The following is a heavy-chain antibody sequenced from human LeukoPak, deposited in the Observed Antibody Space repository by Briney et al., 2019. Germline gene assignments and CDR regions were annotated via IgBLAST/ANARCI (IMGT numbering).Heavy chain of an antibody. CDR1: GGSISSYY. D-gene: IGHD6-6*01. J-gene: IGHJ4*02. Sequence: SETLSLTCTVSGGSISSYYWNWIRQPPGKGLEWIGEINHSGSTNYNPSLKSRVTVSADTSKNQFSLKLSSVTAADTAVYYCARGDHIVARPFRFDYWGQGTLVTVSS. CDR2: INHSGST. V-gene: IGHV4-34*01. CDR3: ARGDHIVARPFRFDY.